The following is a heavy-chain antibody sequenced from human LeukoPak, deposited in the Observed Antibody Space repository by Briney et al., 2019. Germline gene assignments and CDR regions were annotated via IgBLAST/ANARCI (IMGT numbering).Heavy chain of an antibody. CDR2: ISTYSAKT. J-gene: IGHJ5*02. CDR1: GYTFTTYG. CDR3: ARDTGSNFFDP. Sequence: ASVKVSCKASGYTFTTYGIIWVRQAPGQGLEWMGWISTYSAKTKYAQNLQGRVAMTTDTSTSTVYMELRSLTSDDTAVYYCARDTGSNFFDPWGQRTLVTVAS. V-gene: IGHV1-18*01. D-gene: IGHD1-26*01.